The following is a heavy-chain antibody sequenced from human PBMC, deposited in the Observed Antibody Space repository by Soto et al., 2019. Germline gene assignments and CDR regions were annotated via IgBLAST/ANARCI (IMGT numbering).Heavy chain of an antibody. Sequence: QVQLVQSGAEVKKPGSSVKVSCKASGGTFSSYTISWVRQAPGQGLEWMGGIIPVFGTTNYAQKFQGRVTMTAEESTSTAYMELTSLRSEDTAVFYCARGRIAAAGTGYYYSAMDVWGQGTTVTVSS. V-gene: IGHV1-69*01. CDR2: IIPVFGTT. J-gene: IGHJ6*02. CDR1: GGTFSSYT. CDR3: ARGRIAAAGTGYYYSAMDV. D-gene: IGHD6-25*01.